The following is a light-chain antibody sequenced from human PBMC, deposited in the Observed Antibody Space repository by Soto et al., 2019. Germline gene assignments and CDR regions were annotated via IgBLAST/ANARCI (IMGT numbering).Light chain of an antibody. CDR1: QSVNNKY. V-gene: IGKV3-20*01. Sequence: EIVLTQSPGTLSLSPGERATISCRASQSVNNKYLAWYQQKVGQPPRLLIYGATNRASGIPDRFGGSGSGTDFTLTVSRLSPEDFAVYYCQQYGSATWTFGQGSKVE. CDR3: QQYGSATWT. J-gene: IGKJ1*01. CDR2: GAT.